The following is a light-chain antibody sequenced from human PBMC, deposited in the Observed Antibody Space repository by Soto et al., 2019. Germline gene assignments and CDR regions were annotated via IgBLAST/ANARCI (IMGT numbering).Light chain of an antibody. V-gene: IGLV1-44*01. Sequence: QSVLTQPPSASGTPGQRVTVSCSGSSSNIGNNPVNWYLQLPGTAPKLLIFTNDQRPSGVPDRFSGSRSGTSASLAISGLQSEDEADYYCAAWDDSLNGWVFGGGTKLTVL. J-gene: IGLJ3*02. CDR2: TND. CDR1: SSNIGNNP. CDR3: AAWDDSLNGWV.